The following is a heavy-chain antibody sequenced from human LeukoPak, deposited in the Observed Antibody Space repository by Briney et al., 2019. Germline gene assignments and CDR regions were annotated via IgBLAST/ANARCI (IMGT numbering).Heavy chain of an antibody. V-gene: IGHV3-9*01. CDR1: GFTFDDYA. CDR3: AKVANWGSDFDY. D-gene: IGHD7-27*01. CDR2: ISWNSGSI. Sequence: GGSLRLSCAASGFTFDDYAMHWVRQAPGKGLEWVSGISWNSGSIGYADSVKGRFTISRDNSKNTLYLQMNSLRAEDTAVYYCAKVANWGSDFDYWGQGTLVTVSS. J-gene: IGHJ4*02.